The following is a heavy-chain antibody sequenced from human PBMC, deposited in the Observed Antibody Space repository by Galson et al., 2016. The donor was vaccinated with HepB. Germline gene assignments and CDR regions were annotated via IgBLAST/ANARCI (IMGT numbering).Heavy chain of an antibody. Sequence: CAISGDSVSSKSAGWNWIRQSPSRGLQWLGRTYYRSKWYNDYAVSVEGRITIKPDTSKNQFSLQLNSVTPEDTAVYYCARDALGVAVADWGQGTLVTVSS. D-gene: IGHD6-19*01. CDR1: GDSVSSKSAG. J-gene: IGHJ4*02. CDR2: TYYRSKWYN. CDR3: ARDALGVAVAD. V-gene: IGHV6-1*01.